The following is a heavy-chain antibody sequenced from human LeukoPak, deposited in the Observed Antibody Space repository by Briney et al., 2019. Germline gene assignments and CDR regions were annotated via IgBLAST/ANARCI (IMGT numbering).Heavy chain of an antibody. CDR1: GFTFSSYS. J-gene: IGHJ4*02. D-gene: IGHD2-15*01. CDR3: AREDIVVVVAATRGFDY. Sequence: GGSLRLSCAASGFTFSSYSMNWVRQASGKGLEWVSYISSSSSTIYYADSVKGRFTISRDNAKNSLYLQMNSLRAEDTAVYYCAREDIVVVVAATRGFDYWGQGTLVTVSS. CDR2: ISSSSSTI. V-gene: IGHV3-48*01.